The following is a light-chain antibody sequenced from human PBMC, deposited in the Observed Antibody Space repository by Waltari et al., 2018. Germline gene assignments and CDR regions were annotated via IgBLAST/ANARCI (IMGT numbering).Light chain of an antibody. CDR2: AAS. CDR3: QQLNSYPS. V-gene: IGKV1-9*01. J-gene: IGKJ4*01. CDR1: QSIATY. Sequence: DIQMTQSPSSLSASVGDRVTITCRASQSIATYLSWYQQKPGKAPKLLIYAASTLQSGVPSRFSGSGSGTDFTLTISSLQPEDFAAYYCQQLNSYPSFGGGTKVEIK.